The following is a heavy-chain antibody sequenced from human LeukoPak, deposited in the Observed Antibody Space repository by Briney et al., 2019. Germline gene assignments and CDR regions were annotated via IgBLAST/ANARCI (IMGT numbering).Heavy chain of an antibody. CDR1: GVSLSNYY. Sequence: SETLSLTCTVSGVSLSNYYWSWIRQPPGKGLEWIGYIYYSGSTNYNPSLKSRVTISVDTSKNQFSLKLSSVTAADTAVYYCARVGSYTVPDWGQGTLVTVSS. CDR3: ARVGSYTVPD. J-gene: IGHJ4*02. D-gene: IGHD3-10*01. CDR2: IYYSGST. V-gene: IGHV4-59*01.